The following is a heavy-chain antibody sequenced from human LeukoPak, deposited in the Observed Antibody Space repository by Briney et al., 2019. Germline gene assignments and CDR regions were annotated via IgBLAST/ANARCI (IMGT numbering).Heavy chain of an antibody. V-gene: IGHV4-61*02. CDR1: GGSISSGSYY. D-gene: IGHD3-10*01. CDR2: IYTSGST. Sequence: SETLSLTCTVSGGSISSGSYYWSWIRHPAGKGLEWIGRIYTSGSTNYNPSLKSRVTISVDTSKNQFSLKLSSVTAADTAVYYCARDPGLLWFGEYIGAFDYWGQGTLVTVSS. J-gene: IGHJ4*02. CDR3: ARDPGLLWFGEYIGAFDY.